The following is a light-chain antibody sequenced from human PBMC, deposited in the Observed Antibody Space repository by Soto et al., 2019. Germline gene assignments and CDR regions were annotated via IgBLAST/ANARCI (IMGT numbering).Light chain of an antibody. CDR1: QSISTW. Sequence: DIQMTQSPSTLSASVGDRVTITCRASQSISTWLAWYQQKPGNAPKLLIFDASNLESGVPSRFSGSGSGTEFTLTIDSLQPDDFATYYCQQRSNRFGGGTKVDIK. J-gene: IGKJ4*01. V-gene: IGKV1-5*01. CDR3: QQRSNR. CDR2: DAS.